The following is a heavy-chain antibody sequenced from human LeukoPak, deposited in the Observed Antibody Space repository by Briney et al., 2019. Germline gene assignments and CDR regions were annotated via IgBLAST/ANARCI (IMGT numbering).Heavy chain of an antibody. Sequence: SETLSLTCTVSGGSISSSSYYWGWIRQPPGKGLQWIGSIYYSGSTYYNPSLKSRVTISVDTSKNQFSLKLSSVTAADTAVYYCARQWGHYDFWNGYQYYFDYWGQGTRVTV. CDR2: IYYSGST. D-gene: IGHD3-3*01. J-gene: IGHJ4*02. V-gene: IGHV4-39*01. CDR1: GGSISSSSYY. CDR3: ARQWGHYDFWNGYQYYFDY.